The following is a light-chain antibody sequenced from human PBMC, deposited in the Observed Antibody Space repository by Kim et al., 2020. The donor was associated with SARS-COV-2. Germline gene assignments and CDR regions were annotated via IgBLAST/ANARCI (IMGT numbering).Light chain of an antibody. CDR3: RIYYGGVWV. CDR1: TAAVTSSYN. J-gene: IGLJ3*02. Sequence: PGGTITRPCAARTAAVTSSYNPNWFQQKPGQTPRPLIYRTIRRHSWTPARFSGARLGGKAALTLSGGKPDDEADYYCRIYYGGVWVFGGGTQLTVL. CDR2: RTI. V-gene: IGLV7-43*01.